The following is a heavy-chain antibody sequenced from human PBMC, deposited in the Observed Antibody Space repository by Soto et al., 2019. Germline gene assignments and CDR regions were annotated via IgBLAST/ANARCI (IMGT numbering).Heavy chain of an antibody. CDR1: GFTFSSYG. CDR2: IWYDGSNK. J-gene: IGHJ4*02. D-gene: IGHD3-22*01. CDR3: ARDSVYDSSGYLDY. Sequence: QVQLVESGGGVVQPGRSLRLSCAASGFTFSSYGMHWVRQAPGKGLEWVAVIWYDGSNKYYADSVKGRFTISRDNSKNTLYLQMNSLRAEDTAVDYCARDSVYDSSGYLDYWGQGTLVTVSS. V-gene: IGHV3-33*01.